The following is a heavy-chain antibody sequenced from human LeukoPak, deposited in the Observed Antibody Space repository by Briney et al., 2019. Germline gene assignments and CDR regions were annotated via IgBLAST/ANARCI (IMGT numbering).Heavy chain of an antibody. CDR1: GGSFSGYY. D-gene: IGHD3-3*01. CDR3: ARGGYDFWSGYPLDY. J-gene: IGHJ4*02. Sequence: PSETLSLTCAVYGGSFSGYYWSWIRQPPGKGREWIGEINHSGSTNYNPSLKSRVTISVDTSKNQFSLKLSSVTAADTAVYYCARGGYDFWSGYPLDYWGQGTLVTVSS. V-gene: IGHV4-34*01. CDR2: INHSGST.